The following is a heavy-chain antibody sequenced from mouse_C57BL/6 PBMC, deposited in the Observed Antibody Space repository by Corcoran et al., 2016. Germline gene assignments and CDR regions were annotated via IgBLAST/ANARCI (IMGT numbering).Heavy chain of an antibody. CDR3: ARGDGYYQISMDY. Sequence: QIQLVQSGPELKKPGETVKISCKASGYTFTTYGMSWVKQAPGKGLKWMGWINTYSGVPTYADDFKGRFAFSLETSASTAYLQINNLKNEDTATYFCARGDGYYQISMDYWGQGTSVTVSS. J-gene: IGHJ4*01. CDR1: GYTFTTYG. CDR2: INTYSGVP. D-gene: IGHD2-3*01. V-gene: IGHV9-3*01.